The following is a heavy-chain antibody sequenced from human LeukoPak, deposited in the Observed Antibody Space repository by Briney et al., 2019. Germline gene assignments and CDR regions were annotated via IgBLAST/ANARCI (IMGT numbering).Heavy chain of an antibody. J-gene: IGHJ4*02. CDR3: ARDSGYSYGYAFDY. CDR1: GFTFSNAW. D-gene: IGHD5-18*01. V-gene: IGHV3-21*01. Sequence: GGSLRLSCAASGFTFSNAWMSWVRQAPGKGLEWVSSISSSSSYIYYADSVKGRFTISRDNAKNSLYLQMNSLRAEDTAVYYCARDSGYSYGYAFDYWGQGTLVTVSS. CDR2: ISSSSSYI.